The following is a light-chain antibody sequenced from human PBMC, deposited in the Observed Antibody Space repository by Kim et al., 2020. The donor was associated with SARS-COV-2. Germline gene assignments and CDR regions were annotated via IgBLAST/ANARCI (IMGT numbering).Light chain of an antibody. Sequence: EIVLTQSPVTLSLSPGESAALSCRASQTVTSDLAWYQQKPGQPPRLLIFDAINRASGIPARFSGSGSGTDFTLTISSLGPEDVAVYYCLQRWRWPLTFGGGTKVDIK. J-gene: IGKJ4*01. CDR3: LQRWRWPLT. V-gene: IGKV3-11*01. CDR1: QTVTSD. CDR2: DAI.